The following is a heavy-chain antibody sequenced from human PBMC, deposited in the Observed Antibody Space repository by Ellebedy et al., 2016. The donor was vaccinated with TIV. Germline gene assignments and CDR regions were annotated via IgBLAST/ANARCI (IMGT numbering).Heavy chain of an antibody. J-gene: IGHJ3*01. V-gene: IGHV3-21*01. CDR2: ISSTSSHI. CDR3: VSLRGYNYGVNPSADLEI. D-gene: IGHD5-18*01. Sequence: GGSLRLSCTASGFSFSRYSINWVRQVPGKGLEWVSSISSTSSHIYYAESVKGRFTISRDNAKNSLYLQMNSLRGEDTAVYYCVSLRGYNYGVNPSADLEIWGQGTMVTVSS. CDR1: GFSFSRYS.